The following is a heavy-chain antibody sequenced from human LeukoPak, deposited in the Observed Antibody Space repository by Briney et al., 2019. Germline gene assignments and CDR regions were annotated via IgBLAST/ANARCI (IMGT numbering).Heavy chain of an antibody. CDR2: ISGSGGST. Sequence: PGGSLRLSCPASGFTFSSYAMSWVRQAPGKGLECVSAISGSGGSTYYADAVKGRFTISRYNSKNTLYLQMNSLRAEDTAVYYCAKLAAAGPDDWGQGTLVTVSS. D-gene: IGHD6-13*01. CDR1: GFTFSSYA. J-gene: IGHJ4*02. V-gene: IGHV3-23*01. CDR3: AKLAAAGPDD.